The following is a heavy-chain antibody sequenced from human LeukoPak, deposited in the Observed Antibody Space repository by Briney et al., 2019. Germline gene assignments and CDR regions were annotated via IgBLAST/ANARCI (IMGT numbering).Heavy chain of an antibody. CDR2: IKQDGSEK. J-gene: IGHJ4*02. D-gene: IGHD3-3*01. V-gene: IGHV3-7*01. Sequence: GGSLRLSCAASGFTFSSYGMHWVRQAPGKGLEWVANIKQDGSEKYYVDSVKGRFTISRDNAKNSLYLQMNSLRAEDTAVYYCARGYYDFWSGYLDYFDYWGQGTLVTVSS. CDR1: GFTFSSYG. CDR3: ARGYYDFWSGYLDYFDY.